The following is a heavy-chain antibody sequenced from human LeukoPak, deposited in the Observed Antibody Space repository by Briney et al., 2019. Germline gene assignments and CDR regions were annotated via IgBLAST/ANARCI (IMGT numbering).Heavy chain of an antibody. D-gene: IGHD5-18*01. V-gene: IGHV3-7*01. CDR2: IKQDGSEQ. CDR3: ARDPSRRYTYGYGDS. Sequence: GGSLRLSCVASGFTFSGYWMNWVRQSPGKGLEWVANIKQDGSEQYYVDSVKGRFTICRDNARSSLYLQMNSLRAEDTGLYYCARDPSRRYTYGYGDSWGQGTLVIVSS. CDR1: GFTFSGYW. J-gene: IGHJ4*02.